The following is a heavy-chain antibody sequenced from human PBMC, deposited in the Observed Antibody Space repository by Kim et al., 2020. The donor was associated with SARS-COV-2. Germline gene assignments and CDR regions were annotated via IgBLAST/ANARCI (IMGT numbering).Heavy chain of an antibody. J-gene: IGHJ3*02. V-gene: IGHV3-30-3*01. CDR1: GFTFSSYA. Sequence: GGSLRLSCAASGFTFSSYAMHWVRQAPGKGLEWVAVISYDGSNKYYADSVKGRFTISRDNSKNTLYLQMNSLRAEDTAVYYCARSSGKSVGYCSSTSCYTARNAFDIWGQGTMVTVSS. CDR3: ARSSGKSVGYCSSTSCYTARNAFDI. CDR2: ISYDGSNK. D-gene: IGHD2-2*02.